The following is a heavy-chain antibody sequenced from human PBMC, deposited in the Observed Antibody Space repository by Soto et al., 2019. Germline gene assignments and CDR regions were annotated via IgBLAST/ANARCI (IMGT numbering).Heavy chain of an antibody. D-gene: IGHD6-13*01. CDR2: IWYDGSNK. V-gene: IGHV3-33*01. J-gene: IGHJ4*02. CDR3: ARDLISAAGTLPFR. CDR1: GFTFSSYG. Sequence: QVQLVESGGGVVQPGRSLRLSCAASGFTFSSYGMHWVRQAPGKGLEWVAVIWYDGSNKYYADSVKGRFTISRDNSKNTLYLQMNSLRAEDTAVYYCARDLISAAGTLPFRWGQGTLVTVSS.